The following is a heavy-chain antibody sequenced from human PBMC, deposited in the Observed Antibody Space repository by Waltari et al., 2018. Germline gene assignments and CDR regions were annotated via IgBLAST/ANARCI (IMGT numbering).Heavy chain of an antibody. V-gene: IGHV3-23*03. CDR2: IYSGGST. CDR3: AKDQGQLGKFDY. Sequence: EVQLLASGGGLVQPGGSLRLSCAASGFTFSRYAMSWVRQAPGKGMECVSVIYSGGSTYSADAVKGRFTISRDNSKNTLYLQMNSLRAEDTAVYYCAKDQGQLGKFDYWGQGTLVTVSS. J-gene: IGHJ4*02. D-gene: IGHD7-27*01. CDR1: GFTFSRYA.